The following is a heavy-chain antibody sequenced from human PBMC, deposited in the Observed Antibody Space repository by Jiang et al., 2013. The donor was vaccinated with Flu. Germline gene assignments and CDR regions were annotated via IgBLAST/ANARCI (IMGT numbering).Heavy chain of an antibody. Sequence: LLKPSETLSLTCAVYGGSFSGYYWSWIRQPPGKGLEWIGEINHSGSTNYNPSLKSRVTISVDTSKNQFSLKLSSVTAADTAVYYCARDYSNHGGRTYGMDVWGQGTTVTVSS. J-gene: IGHJ6*02. CDR1: GGSFSGYY. D-gene: IGHD4-11*01. CDR3: ARDYSNHGGRTYGMDV. CDR2: INHSGST. V-gene: IGHV4-34*01.